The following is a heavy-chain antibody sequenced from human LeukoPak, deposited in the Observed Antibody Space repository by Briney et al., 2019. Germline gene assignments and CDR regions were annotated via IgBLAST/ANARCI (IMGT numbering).Heavy chain of an antibody. CDR1: GYTFTDYY. CDR2: VDPEDGET. D-gene: IGHD2-2*01. CDR3: ATGCSSTSCYASKGNWFDP. V-gene: IGHV1-69-2*01. J-gene: IGHJ5*02. Sequence: ASVKISCKASGYTFTDYYMHWVQQAPRKGLEWMGRVDPEDGETIYAEKFQGRVTITADTSTDTAYMELSSLRSEDTAVYYCATGCSSTSCYASKGNWFDPWGQGTLVTVSS.